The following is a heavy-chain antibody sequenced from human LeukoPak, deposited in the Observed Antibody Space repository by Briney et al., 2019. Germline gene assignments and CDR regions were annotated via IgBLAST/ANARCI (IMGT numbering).Heavy chain of an antibody. CDR1: GFTFSSDA. CDR3: AKGPQLGSGYHPDY. D-gene: IGHD3-22*01. J-gene: IGHJ4*02. CDR2: ITVSDDRT. Sequence: PGGSLRLSCAASGFTFSSDAMTWVRQAPGPGLGWVSTITVSDDRTYYADSVKGRFTISRDYSKTTLHLQMNSLRAEDTAIYYCAKGPQLGSGYHPDYWGQGTLVTVSS. V-gene: IGHV3-23*01.